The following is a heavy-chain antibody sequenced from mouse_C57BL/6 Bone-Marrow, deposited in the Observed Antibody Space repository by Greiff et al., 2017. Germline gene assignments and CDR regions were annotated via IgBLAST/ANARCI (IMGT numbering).Heavy chain of an antibody. CDR3: AREIYDGYYAPFAY. CDR2: ISDGGSYT. J-gene: IGHJ3*01. CDR1: GFTFSSYA. V-gene: IGHV5-4*01. Sequence: EVKVVESGGGLVKPGGSLKLSCAASGFTFSSYAMSWVRQTPEKRLEWVATISDGGSYTYYPDNVKGRFTISKDNAKNNLYLQMSNLKSEDTAMYYCAREIYDGYYAPFAYWGQGTLVTVSA. D-gene: IGHD2-3*01.